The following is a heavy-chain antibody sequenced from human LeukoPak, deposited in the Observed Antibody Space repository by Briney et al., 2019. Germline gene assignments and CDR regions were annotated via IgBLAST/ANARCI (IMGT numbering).Heavy chain of an antibody. J-gene: IGHJ3*02. D-gene: IGHD3-22*01. CDR3: AREGRDSSGYVPKSTGAFDI. CDR1: GGSISSSSYY. V-gene: IGHV4-39*07. CDR2: IYYSGST. Sequence: SETLSLTCTVSGGSISSSSYYWGWIRQPPGKGLEWIGSIYYSGSTYYNPSLKSRVTISVDTSKNQFSLKLSSVTAADTAVYYCAREGRDSSGYVPKSTGAFDIWGQGTMVTVSS.